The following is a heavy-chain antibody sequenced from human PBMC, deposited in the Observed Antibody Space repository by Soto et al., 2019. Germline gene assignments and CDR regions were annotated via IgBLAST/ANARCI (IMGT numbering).Heavy chain of an antibody. CDR1: GFTFSSYW. D-gene: IGHD6-13*01. V-gene: IGHV3-74*01. CDR2: INSDGSST. J-gene: IGHJ4*02. CDR3: ARVGIAAAGTEFDY. Sequence: GGSLRLSCAASGFTFSSYWMHWVRQAPGKGLVWVSRINSDGSSTSYADPVKGRFTISRDNAKNTLYLQMNSLRAEDTAVYYCARVGIAAAGTEFDYWGQGTLVTVSS.